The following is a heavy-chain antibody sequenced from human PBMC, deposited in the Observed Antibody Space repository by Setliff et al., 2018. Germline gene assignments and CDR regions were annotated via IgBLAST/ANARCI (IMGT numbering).Heavy chain of an antibody. CDR3: ARVHTYYYGSGSYGGRYYIDY. CDR2: ISAYNGNT. J-gene: IGHJ4*02. CDR1: GYTFTSYG. D-gene: IGHD3-10*01. Sequence: ASVKVSCKASGYTFTSYGISWVRQAPGQGLEWMGWISAYNGNTNYAQKLQGRVTMTTDTSTSTAYMELRSLRSDDTAVYYCARVHTYYYGSGSYGGRYYIDYWGQGTLVTVSS. V-gene: IGHV1-18*01.